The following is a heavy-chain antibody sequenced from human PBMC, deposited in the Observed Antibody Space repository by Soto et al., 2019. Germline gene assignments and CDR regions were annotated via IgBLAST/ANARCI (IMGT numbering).Heavy chain of an antibody. J-gene: IGHJ4*02. CDR2: IIPIFGIL. CDR3: ARGLDHWNYAGSFDY. V-gene: IGHV1-69*13. D-gene: IGHD1-7*01. Sequence: ASVKVSCQSSGGTFSSSAMFWVRQAHGQWLEWMGGIIPIFGILNYAQKFQGRVTITADESTSTAYMELSSLRSEDTAVYYCARGLDHWNYAGSFDYWGQGTPVTV. CDR1: GGTFSSSA.